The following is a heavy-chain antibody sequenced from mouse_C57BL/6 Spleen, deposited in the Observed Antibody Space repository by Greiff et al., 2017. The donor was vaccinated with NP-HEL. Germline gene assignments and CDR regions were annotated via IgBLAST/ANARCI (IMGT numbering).Heavy chain of an antibody. CDR3: ARVNYYGSSPYYAMDY. CDR2: IYPGSGST. J-gene: IGHJ4*01. V-gene: IGHV1-55*01. Sequence: VQLQQSGAELVKPGASVKMSCKASGYTFTSYWITWVKQRPGQGLEWIGDIYPGSGSTNYNEKFKSKATLTVDTSSSTAYMQLSSLTSEDSAGYYCARVNYYGSSPYYAMDYWGQGTSVTVSS. D-gene: IGHD1-1*01. CDR1: GYTFTSYW.